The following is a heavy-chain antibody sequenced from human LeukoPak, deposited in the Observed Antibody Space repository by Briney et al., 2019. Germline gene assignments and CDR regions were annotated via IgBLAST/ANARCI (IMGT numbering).Heavy chain of an antibody. V-gene: IGHV1-69*06. Sequence: ASVKVSCKASGDTFSNYAINWVRQAPGQGLEWMGGIILIFGTADYAQKFQGRVTITADKSTSTAYLELSSVTSEDTAVYYCATTSNWGYCSGGSCYVFDYWGQGTLVTVSS. J-gene: IGHJ4*02. CDR1: GDTFSNYA. CDR2: IILIFGTA. D-gene: IGHD2-15*01. CDR3: ATTSNWGYCSGGSCYVFDY.